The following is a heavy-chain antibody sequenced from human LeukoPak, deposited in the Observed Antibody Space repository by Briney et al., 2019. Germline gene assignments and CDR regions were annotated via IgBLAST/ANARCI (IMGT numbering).Heavy chain of an antibody. D-gene: IGHD6-13*01. V-gene: IGHV4-4*07. J-gene: IGHJ6*04. Sequence: PSETLSLTCTVSGGSISSYYWSWIRQPAGKGLEWIGRIYPSGSTNYNPSLKSRVTMSVATSKNQFSLKLSSVTAADTAVYYCARGLSWYSSSWSTSDVWGKGTTVTVSS. CDR2: IYPSGST. CDR3: ARGLSWYSSSWSTSDV. CDR1: GGSISSYY.